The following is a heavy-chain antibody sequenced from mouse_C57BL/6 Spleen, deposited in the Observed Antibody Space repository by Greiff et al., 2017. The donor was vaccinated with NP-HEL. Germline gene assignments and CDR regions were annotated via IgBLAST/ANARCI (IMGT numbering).Heavy chain of an antibody. CDR2: IDPSDSYT. CDR3: ARIYYYGSRDFDV. V-gene: IGHV1-69*01. J-gene: IGHJ1*03. D-gene: IGHD1-1*01. Sequence: QVQLQQPGAELVMPGASVKLSCKASGYTFTSYWMHWVKQRPGQGLEWIGEIDPSDSYTNYNQKFKGKSTLTVDKSSSTAYMQLSSLTSEDSAVYYCARIYYYGSRDFDVWGTGTTVTVSS. CDR1: GYTFTSYW.